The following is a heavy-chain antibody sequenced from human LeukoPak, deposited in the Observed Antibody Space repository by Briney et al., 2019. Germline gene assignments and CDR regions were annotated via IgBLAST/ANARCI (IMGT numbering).Heavy chain of an antibody. V-gene: IGHV1-2*02. CDR1: GYTFTGYY. J-gene: IGHJ4*02. CDR3: ARVSYDSTTFYFYFDY. CDR2: INPNSGGT. D-gene: IGHD2/OR15-2a*01. Sequence: GASVEVSCKASGYTFTGYYMHWVRQAPGQGLEWMGWINPNSGGTKYAQKFQGRVTMTRDTSISTAYMELSRLTSDDTAVYYCARVSYDSTTFYFYFDYWGQGTLVTVSS.